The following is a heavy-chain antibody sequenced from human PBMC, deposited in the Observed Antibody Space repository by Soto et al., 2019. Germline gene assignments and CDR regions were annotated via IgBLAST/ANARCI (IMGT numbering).Heavy chain of an antibody. D-gene: IGHD3-16*01. CDR2: ISSSSSYI. CDR3: ARFIGRGVMPRNWFYP. J-gene: IGHJ5*02. CDR1: GFTFSSYS. Sequence: GGSLRLSCAASGFTFSSYSMNWFRQAPGKGLEWVSSISSSSSYIYYADSVKGRFTISRDNAKNSLYLQMNSLRAEDTAVYYCARFIGRGVMPRNWFYPCGKGTLVTVYS. V-gene: IGHV3-21*01.